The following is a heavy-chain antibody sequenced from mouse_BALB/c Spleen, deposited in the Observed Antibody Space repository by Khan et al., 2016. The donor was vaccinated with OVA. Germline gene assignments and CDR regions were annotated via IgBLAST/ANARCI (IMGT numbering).Heavy chain of an antibody. CDR2: INTYTGEP. J-gene: IGHJ2*01. CDR3: VKYHREY. Sequence: QIQLVQSGPELKKPGETVKISCKASGYTFNDYVMNWVKQSPGEGLKWMGWINTYTGEPTYADDFEGRFAFSLETSARTAYLQISSLNDEDTATYLGVKYHREYWGQGTTLTVSS. CDR1: GYTFNDYV. V-gene: IGHV9-3-1*01. D-gene: IGHD6-1*01.